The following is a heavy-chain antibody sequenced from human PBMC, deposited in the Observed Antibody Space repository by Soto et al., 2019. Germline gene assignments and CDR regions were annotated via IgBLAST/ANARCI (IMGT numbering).Heavy chain of an antibody. CDR2: IDPSDSYT. Sequence: GESLKISCKGSGYSFTSYWISWVRQMPGKGLEWMGRIDPSDSYTNYSPSFQGHVTISADKSISTAYLQWSSLKASDTAMYYCASQGGLTVTTLDAFDIWGQGTMVTVS. V-gene: IGHV5-10-1*01. CDR1: GYSFTSYW. J-gene: IGHJ3*02. CDR3: ASQGGLTVTTLDAFDI. D-gene: IGHD4-17*01.